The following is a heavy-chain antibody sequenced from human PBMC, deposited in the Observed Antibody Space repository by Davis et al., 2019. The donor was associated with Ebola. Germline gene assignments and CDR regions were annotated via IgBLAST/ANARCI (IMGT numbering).Heavy chain of an antibody. Sequence: SVKVSCKASGGIFSTYAINWVRQAPGQGLEWMGGIIPIFDTADYAQKFQGRVTITADKSTSTVSMELSSLRSEDTAVYYCAGERDECSGGGCYYPLSSWGQGTLVTVSS. CDR2: IIPIFDTA. CDR1: GGIFSTYA. CDR3: AGERDECSGGGCYYPLSS. V-gene: IGHV1-69*06. D-gene: IGHD2-15*01. J-gene: IGHJ5*02.